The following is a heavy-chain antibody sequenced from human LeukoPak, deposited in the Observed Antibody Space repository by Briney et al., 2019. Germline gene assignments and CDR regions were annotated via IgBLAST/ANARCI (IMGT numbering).Heavy chain of an antibody. J-gene: IGHJ4*02. CDR3: ARGGYCSSTSCHRAERLFDY. V-gene: IGHV1-2*02. CDR1: GYTFTGYY. CDR2: INPNSGGT. D-gene: IGHD2-2*01. Sequence: ASVKVSCKASGYTFTGYYMHWVRQAPGQGLEWMGWINPNSGGTNYAQKFQGRVTMTRDTSISTAYMELSRLRSDDTAVYYCARGGYCSSTSCHRAERLFDYWGQGTLVTVSS.